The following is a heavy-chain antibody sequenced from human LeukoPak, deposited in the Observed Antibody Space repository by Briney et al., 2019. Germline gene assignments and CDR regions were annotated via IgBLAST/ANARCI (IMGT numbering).Heavy chain of an antibody. D-gene: IGHD1-26*01. CDR2: ISSSSSTI. CDR3: ARTSGSYYFDY. Sequence: GGSLRLSCAASGFTFSSYSMNWVRQAPGKGLEWVSYISSSSSTIYYADSVKGRFTISRDNAKNSLYLQMNSLRAEDTAVYYCARTSGSYYFDYWGQGTLVTVSS. J-gene: IGHJ4*02. CDR1: GFTFSSYS. V-gene: IGHV3-48*01.